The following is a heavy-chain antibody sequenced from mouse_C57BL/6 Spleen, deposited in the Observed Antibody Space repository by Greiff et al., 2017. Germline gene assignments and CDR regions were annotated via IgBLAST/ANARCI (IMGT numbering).Heavy chain of an antibody. D-gene: IGHD2-4*01. Sequence: QVQLQQPGAELLKPGASVKMSCKASGYTFTSYWITWVKQRPGQGLEWIGDIYPGSGSTNYNEKFKSKATLTVDTSSSTAYMQLSSLTSEDSAVYYCARGDYDGEDRFAYWGQGTLVTVSA. V-gene: IGHV1-55*01. J-gene: IGHJ3*01. CDR1: GYTFTSYW. CDR2: IYPGSGST. CDR3: ARGDYDGEDRFAY.